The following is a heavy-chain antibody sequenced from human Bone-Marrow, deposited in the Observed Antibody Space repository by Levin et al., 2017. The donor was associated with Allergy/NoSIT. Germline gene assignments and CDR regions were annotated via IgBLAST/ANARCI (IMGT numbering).Heavy chain of an antibody. Sequence: LVASVKVSCKASGYTFTGYYMHWVRQAPGQGLEWMGWINPNSGGTNYAQKFQGRVTMTRDTSISTAYMELSRLRSDDTAVYYCARDGRYYYGSGNYGMDVWVNGSGNYGMDVWGQGTTVTVSS. D-gene: IGHD3-10*01. CDR2: INPNSGGT. CDR3: ARDGRYYYGSGNYGMDVWVNGSGNYGMDV. V-gene: IGHV1-2*03. CDR1: GYTFTGYY. J-gene: IGHJ6*02.